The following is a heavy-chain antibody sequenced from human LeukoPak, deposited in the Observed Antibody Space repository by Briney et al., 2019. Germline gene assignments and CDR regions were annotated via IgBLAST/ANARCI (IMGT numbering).Heavy chain of an antibody. J-gene: IGHJ4*02. Sequence: SETLSLTCTVSGGSISSYYWSWIRQPAGKGLEWIGRIYTSGSTNYNPSLKSRVTMSVDTSKNQFSLKLGSVTAADTAVYYCAREWALGHSGYNPGYWGQGTLVTVSS. CDR2: IYTSGST. D-gene: IGHD5-12*01. V-gene: IGHV4-4*07. CDR3: AREWALGHSGYNPGY. CDR1: GGSISSYY.